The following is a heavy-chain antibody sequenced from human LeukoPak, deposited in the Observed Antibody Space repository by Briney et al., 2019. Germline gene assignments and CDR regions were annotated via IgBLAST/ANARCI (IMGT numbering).Heavy chain of an antibody. D-gene: IGHD3-22*01. CDR2: ISGSGGST. CDR1: GFTFSSYA. Sequence: GGSLRLSCAASGFTFSSYAMSWVRQAPGKGLEWVSAISGSGGSTYYADSVKGRFTISRDNSKNTLYLQMNSLRAEDTAVYYCARDSGPYYYDSSGYYDYWGQGTLVTVSS. CDR3: ARDSGPYYYDSSGYYDY. J-gene: IGHJ4*02. V-gene: IGHV3-23*01.